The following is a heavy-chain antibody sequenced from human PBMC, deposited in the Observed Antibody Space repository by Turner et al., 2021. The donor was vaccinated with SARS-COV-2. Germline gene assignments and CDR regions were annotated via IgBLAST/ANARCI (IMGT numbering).Heavy chain of an antibody. D-gene: IGHD3-3*01. CDR3: AGERAAYYDFWSGYYGNNYYYGMDV. CDR1: GGSISSSSYY. V-gene: IGHV4-39*01. CDR2: IYYSGST. J-gene: IGHJ6*02. Sequence: QLQLQESGPGLVKPSETLSLTCTVSGGSISSSSYYWGWIRQPPGKGLEWIGSIYYSGSTYYNPSIKSRVNISVDTSKNQFSLKLSSVTAADTAVYYCAGERAAYYDFWSGYYGNNYYYGMDVWGQGTTVTVSS.